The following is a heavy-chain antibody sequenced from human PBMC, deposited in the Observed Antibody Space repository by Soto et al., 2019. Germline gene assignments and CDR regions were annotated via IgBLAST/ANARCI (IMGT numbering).Heavy chain of an antibody. D-gene: IGHD2-2*01. CDR1: GFTVSTKY. V-gene: IGHV3-21*01. J-gene: IGHJ3*02. CDR3: ARERQLGYCSSTSCPDAFDI. Sequence: GGSLRLSCAASGFTVSTKYMSWVRQAPGKGLEWVSSISSSSSYIYYADSVKGRFTISRDNARNSLYLQVNSLSAEDTAVYYCARERQLGYCSSTSCPDAFDIWSQGTMVTVSS. CDR2: ISSSSSYI.